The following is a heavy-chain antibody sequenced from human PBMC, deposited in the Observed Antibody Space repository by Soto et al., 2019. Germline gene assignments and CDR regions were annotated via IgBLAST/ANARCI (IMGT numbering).Heavy chain of an antibody. CDR2: INPNGGST. CDR3: ARSLMEGDY. CDR1: GYTFTSSY. Sequence: QVQLIQSVAEVKKPGASVKVSCKASGYTFTSSYIHWVRQAPGQGLEWMAIINPNGGSTNYAQKFQGRVTMTRDTSTSTVYMELSSLTSEDTAVYYCARSLMEGDYWGQGTLVTVSS. J-gene: IGHJ4*02. D-gene: IGHD3-10*01. V-gene: IGHV1-46*03.